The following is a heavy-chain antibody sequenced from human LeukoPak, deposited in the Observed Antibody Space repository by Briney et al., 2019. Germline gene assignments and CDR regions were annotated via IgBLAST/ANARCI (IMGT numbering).Heavy chain of an antibody. D-gene: IGHD2-2*01. CDR1: GVSMRGYH. J-gene: IGHJ3*01. V-gene: IGHV4-4*07. Sequence: PSETLSLTCNVSGVSMRGYHWSWIRQSAGKGLEWIGRIYFTGSAKFNPSLESRTTMSVDTSKNQFSLKLHSVTAADTAMYYCARVPYQMPNHAFDFWGQGTTVTVSS. CDR3: ARVPYQMPNHAFDF. CDR2: IYFTGSA.